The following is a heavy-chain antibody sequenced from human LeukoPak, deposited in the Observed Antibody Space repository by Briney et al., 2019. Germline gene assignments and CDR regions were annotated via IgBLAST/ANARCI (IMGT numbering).Heavy chain of an antibody. Sequence: SQTLSLTCTVSGGSISSGDYYWSWIRQPPGRGLEWIAYMYYSGSTYYNPSLKSRVTMSADTSKNQLSLKLSSVTAADTAVYYCARPYYYDSRIDPWGQGILVTVSS. CDR1: GGSISSGDYY. J-gene: IGHJ5*02. CDR2: MYYSGST. V-gene: IGHV4-30-4*01. CDR3: ARPYYYDSRIDP. D-gene: IGHD3-22*01.